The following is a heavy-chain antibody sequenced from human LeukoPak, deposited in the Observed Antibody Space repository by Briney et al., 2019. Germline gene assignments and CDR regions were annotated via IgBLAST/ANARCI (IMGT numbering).Heavy chain of an antibody. Sequence: ASVKVSCKASGYTFTGYYMHWVRQAPGQGLEWMGWINPNSGGTNYAQKFQGRVTMTRDTTISTAYMELSRLRSDDTAVYYCARSSITMVRGVSIPLDYWGQGTLVTVSS. CDR3: ARSSITMVRGVSIPLDY. J-gene: IGHJ4*02. D-gene: IGHD3-10*01. V-gene: IGHV1-2*02. CDR2: INPNSGGT. CDR1: GYTFTGYY.